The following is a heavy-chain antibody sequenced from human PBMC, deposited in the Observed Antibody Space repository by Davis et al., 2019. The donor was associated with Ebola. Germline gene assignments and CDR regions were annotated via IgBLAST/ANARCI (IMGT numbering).Heavy chain of an antibody. Sequence: PSETLSLTCTVSGGSISSYYWSWIRQPPGKGLEWIGHIYYSGSTNYNPSLKSRVTISVDTSKNQFSLKVSSVTAADTAVYYCARQLMIVPTGWFDPWGQGTLVTVSS. CDR3: ARQLMIVPTGWFDP. V-gene: IGHV4-59*08. D-gene: IGHD3-22*01. CDR2: IYYSGST. J-gene: IGHJ5*02. CDR1: GGSISSYY.